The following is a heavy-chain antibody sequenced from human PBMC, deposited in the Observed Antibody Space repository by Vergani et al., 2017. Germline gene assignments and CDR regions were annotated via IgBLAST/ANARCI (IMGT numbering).Heavy chain of an antibody. Sequence: QVQLQESGPGLVKPSQTLSLTCTVSGGSISSGGYYWSWIRQHPGKGLEWIGYIYYSGSTYYNPSLKSRVTISVDTSKNQFSLKLSSVTAADTAVYYCARLNLYSSGWYGPRRGGSDYWGQGTLVTVSS. CDR1: GGSISSGGYY. V-gene: IGHV4-31*03. CDR3: ARLNLYSSGWYGPRRGGSDY. D-gene: IGHD6-19*01. CDR2: IYYSGST. J-gene: IGHJ4*02.